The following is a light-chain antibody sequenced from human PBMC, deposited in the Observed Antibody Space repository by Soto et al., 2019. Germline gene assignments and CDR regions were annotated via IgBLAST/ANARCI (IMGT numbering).Light chain of an antibody. CDR3: QQSFSTPLT. CDR2: AAS. V-gene: IGKV1-39*01. J-gene: IGKJ4*01. Sequence: DIHMTQSPSSLSASVRDRVTITCRASQSISSYLNWYQQKPGGTPKLLIYAASTLQSGVPSRFSGSGSGTDFTLTISTLQPDDFATYYCQQSFSTPLTFGGGTKVDIK. CDR1: QSISSY.